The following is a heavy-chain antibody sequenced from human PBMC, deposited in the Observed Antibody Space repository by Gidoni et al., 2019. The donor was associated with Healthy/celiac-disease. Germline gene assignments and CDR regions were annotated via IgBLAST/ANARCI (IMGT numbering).Heavy chain of an antibody. CDR1: GGTFSRYT. J-gene: IGHJ4*02. V-gene: IGHV1-69*08. Sequence: QVQLVQSGAEVKKPGSSVKVSCNGSGGTFSRYTTSWVRQAPGQGREWRGRIIPILGIANYAQKFQGRVTITADKSTSTAYMELSSLRSEDTAVYYCARDPMPLDAYCGGDCYSRFDYWGQGTLVTVSS. CDR3: ARDPMPLDAYCGGDCYSRFDY. CDR2: IIPILGIA. D-gene: IGHD2-21*02.